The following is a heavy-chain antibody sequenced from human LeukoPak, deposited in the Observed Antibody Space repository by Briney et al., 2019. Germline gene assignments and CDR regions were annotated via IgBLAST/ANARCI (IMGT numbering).Heavy chain of an antibody. V-gene: IGHV3-53*01. CDR3: ARGGVTLIVPIF. D-gene: IGHD3-22*01. Sequence: GGSLRLSCAASGFTFSNYAMHWVRQAPGKGLEWVSVIYSGGSTYYADSVKGRFTISRDNSKNTLYLQMNSLRAEDTAVYYCARGGVTLIVPIFWGQGTLVTVSS. CDR1: GFTFSNYA. CDR2: IYSGGST. J-gene: IGHJ4*02.